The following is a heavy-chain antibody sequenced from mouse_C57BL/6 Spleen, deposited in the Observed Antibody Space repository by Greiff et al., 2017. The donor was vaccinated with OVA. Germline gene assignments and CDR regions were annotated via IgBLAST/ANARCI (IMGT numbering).Heavy chain of an antibody. D-gene: IGHD5-2*01. CDR3: ARGDGIRFDV. CDR2: INYDGSST. J-gene: IGHJ1*03. V-gene: IGHV5-16*01. Sequence: EVKLVESEGGLVQPGSSMKLSCTASGFTFSDYYMAWVRQVPEKGLEWVANINYDGSSTYYLDSLKSRFIISRDNAKNILYLQMSSLKSEDTATYYCARGDGIRFDVWGTGTTVTVSS. CDR1: GFTFSDYY.